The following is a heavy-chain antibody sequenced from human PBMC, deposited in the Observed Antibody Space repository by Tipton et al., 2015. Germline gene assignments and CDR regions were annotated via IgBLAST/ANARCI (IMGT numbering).Heavy chain of an antibody. J-gene: IGHJ4*02. CDR1: GYTFTNYY. CDR2: INPSGGGT. D-gene: IGHD3-16*01. CDR3: ARRGDDFDS. Sequence: QLVQSGAEVKKPGASVTVSCKASGYTFTNYYMYWVRQAPGQGLEWMGIINPSGGGTSYAQKFQGRVTMTRDTSTSTVYMELSRLRSEDTAMYFCARRGDDFDSWGQGTLVTVSS. V-gene: IGHV1-46*01.